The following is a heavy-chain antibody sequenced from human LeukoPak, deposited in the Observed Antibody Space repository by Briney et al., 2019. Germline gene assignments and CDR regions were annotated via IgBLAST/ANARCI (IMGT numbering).Heavy chain of an antibody. V-gene: IGHV7-4-1*02. CDR1: GYTFTSYA. Sequence: ASVKVSCKASGYTFTSYAMNWVRQAPGQGLEWMGWINTNTGNPTYAQGFTGRFVFSLDTSVSTAYLQISSLKAEDTAVYYCVRDGYYYYESSGYYHFDYWGQGTLVTVSS. J-gene: IGHJ4*02. D-gene: IGHD3-22*01. CDR3: VRDGYYYYESSGYYHFDY. CDR2: INTNTGNP.